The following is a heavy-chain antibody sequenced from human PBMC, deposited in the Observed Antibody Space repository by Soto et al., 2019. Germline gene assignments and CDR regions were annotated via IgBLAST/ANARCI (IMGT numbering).Heavy chain of an antibody. Sequence: NPSETLSLTCTVSGGSISSGGYYWSWIRQHPGKGLEWIGYIYYSGSTYYNPSLKSRVTISVDTSKNQFSLKLSSVTAADTAVYYCARTSGSLFDFWSGYYYFDYWGQGTLVTVSS. J-gene: IGHJ4*02. CDR1: GGSISSGGYY. D-gene: IGHD3-3*01. V-gene: IGHV4-31*03. CDR3: ARTSGSLFDFWSGYYYFDY. CDR2: IYYSGST.